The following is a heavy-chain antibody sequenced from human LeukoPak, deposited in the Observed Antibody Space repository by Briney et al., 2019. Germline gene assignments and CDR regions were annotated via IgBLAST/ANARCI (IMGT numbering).Heavy chain of an antibody. V-gene: IGHV4-34*01. CDR3: ARGPQGFRVGARGYYFDY. CDR2: INHSGST. D-gene: IGHD1-26*01. CDR1: GGSFSGYY. Sequence: SETLSLTCAVYGGSFSGYYWSWIRQPPGKGLEWIGEINHSGSTNYNPSLKSRVTMSVDTSKNQFSLKLSSVTAADTAVYYCARGPQGFRVGARGYYFDYWGQGTLVTVSS. J-gene: IGHJ4*02.